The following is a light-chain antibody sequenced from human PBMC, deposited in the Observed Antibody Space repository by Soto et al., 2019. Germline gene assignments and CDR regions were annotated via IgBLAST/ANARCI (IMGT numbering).Light chain of an antibody. CDR3: QQLNGYQLA. CDR2: SAS. CDR1: QGMSTY. Sequence: DIQLTQSPSFLSASVGDTVTITCRASQGMSTYLAWYQQKPGKVPKLLIRSASTLQSGVPPRFSGGGFGAEFTLTISTLRPDDSGIYYCQQLNGYQLAFGGGTNVEIK. V-gene: IGKV1-9*01. J-gene: IGKJ4*01.